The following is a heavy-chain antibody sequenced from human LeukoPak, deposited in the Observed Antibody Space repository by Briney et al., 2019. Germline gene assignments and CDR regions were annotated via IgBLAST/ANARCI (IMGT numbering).Heavy chain of an antibody. CDR1: GYPFTKWE. CDR3: ATGPRNDP. V-gene: IGHV1-8*01. Sequence: GASVKVSCKTSGYPFTKWEINWVRQAAGQGLEWPGWVHPDNGNTYYAQRFRGRVTMSRDTSTTTAYMKLSGLRSNDTAVYFCATGPRNDPWGQGTLVTVSS. D-gene: IGHD1-14*01. J-gene: IGHJ5*02. CDR2: VHPDNGNT.